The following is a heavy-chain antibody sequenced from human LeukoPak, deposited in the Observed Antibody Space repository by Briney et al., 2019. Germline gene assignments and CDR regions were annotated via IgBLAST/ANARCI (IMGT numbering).Heavy chain of an antibody. CDR3: ARVYDFWSGYHEFDY. J-gene: IGHJ4*02. Sequence: GESLKISCKGSGYSFTSYWIGWVRQMPGKGLEWMGIIYPGDSDTRYSPSFQGQVTISADKSISTAYPQWSSLKASDTAMYYCARVYDFWSGYHEFDYWGQGTLVTVSS. D-gene: IGHD3-3*01. CDR1: GYSFTSYW. CDR2: IYPGDSDT. V-gene: IGHV5-51*01.